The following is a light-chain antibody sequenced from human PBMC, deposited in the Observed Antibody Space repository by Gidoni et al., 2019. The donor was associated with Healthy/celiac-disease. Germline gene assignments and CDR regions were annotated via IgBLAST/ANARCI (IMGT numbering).Light chain of an antibody. CDR3: QQSYTTPLT. CDR2: AAS. CDR1: QSISTS. J-gene: IGKJ4*01. V-gene: IGKV1-39*01. Sequence: DIQMTQSPSALSASVGDRVTISCRASQSISTSLNWYQQNPGKAPKLLIYAASSLQSGVPSRFSGGGSGTDFTLTISSLQPEDFSTYYCQQSYTTPLTFGGGTKVEI.